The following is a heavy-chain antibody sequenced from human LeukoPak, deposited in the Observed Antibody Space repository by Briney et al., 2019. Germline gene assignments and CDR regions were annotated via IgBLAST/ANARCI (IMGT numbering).Heavy chain of an antibody. CDR1: GFTFSSYG. D-gene: IGHD1-26*01. CDR3: VRVRYGSFDY. Sequence: GGSLRLSCAASGFTFSSYGMHWVRQAPGKGLEWVAVIWDDGNKKYYVDSVKGRFTISRDNSKKTLYLQMNSLRAEDTAVYYCVRVRYGSFDYWGQGTLVTVSS. J-gene: IGHJ4*02. CDR2: IWDDGNKK. V-gene: IGHV3-33*01.